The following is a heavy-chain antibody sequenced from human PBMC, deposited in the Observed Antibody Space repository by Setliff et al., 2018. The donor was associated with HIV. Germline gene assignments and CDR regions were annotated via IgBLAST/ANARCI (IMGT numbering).Heavy chain of an antibody. J-gene: IGHJ4*02. CDR3: AKWGYSGFLHY. CDR1: GFTFSDYY. Sequence: PGGSLRLSCAASGFTFSDYYMSWIRQAPGKGLEWVAYISSNGGDKYYADSVRGRFTWSRDNAMNSLSLEMNSLRAEDTSVYYCAKWGYSGFLHYWGQGALVTVSS. CDR2: ISSNGGDK. D-gene: IGHD5-12*01. V-gene: IGHV3-11*01.